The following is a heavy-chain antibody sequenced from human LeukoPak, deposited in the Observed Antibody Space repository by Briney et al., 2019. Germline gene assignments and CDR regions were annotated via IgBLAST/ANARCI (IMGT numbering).Heavy chain of an antibody. CDR2: ISGSSGAT. V-gene: IGHV3-23*01. CDR1: GFTFSSYV. J-gene: IGHJ4*02. Sequence: GGSLRLSCAASGFTFSSYVMGWVRQAPGKGLQWVSSISGSSGATYYTDSVKGRFTISRDNSKNTLYLQMNSLRAEDTALYYCAKPVWEKYFDDWGQGTPVTVSS. CDR3: AKPVWEKYFDD. D-gene: IGHD3-16*01.